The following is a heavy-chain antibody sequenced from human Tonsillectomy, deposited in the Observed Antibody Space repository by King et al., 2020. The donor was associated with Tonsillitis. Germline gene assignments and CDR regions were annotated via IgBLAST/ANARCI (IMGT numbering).Heavy chain of an antibody. D-gene: IGHD2-21*02. V-gene: IGHV3-30*03. Sequence: VQLVESGGGVVQXGTSLRLSCAASGFTFSSYGMHWVRQAPGKGLEWVTTISYDGSYTYYSDSVKGRFTISRDSSKKKLFLQLNRLKAEDTAVYYCATACDGGDCYSNYWGQGTLVTVSS. J-gene: IGHJ4*02. CDR1: GFTFSSYG. CDR2: ISYDGSYT. CDR3: ATACDGGDCYSNY.